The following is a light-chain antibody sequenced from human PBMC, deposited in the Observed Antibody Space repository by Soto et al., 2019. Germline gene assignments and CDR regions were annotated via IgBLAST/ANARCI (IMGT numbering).Light chain of an antibody. Sequence: QSVLTRPPSASGSPGQPFTISCTGTPSDVGGYNYVSWYQKYPGKAPKLIMYEVTKRPSGVHDRFSGSKSGNTASLTVSGVQAEDEADYYCSSYAGGYNEVFGTGTKVTVL. CDR3: SSYAGGYNEV. V-gene: IGLV2-8*01. CDR2: EVT. CDR1: PSDVGGYNY. J-gene: IGLJ1*01.